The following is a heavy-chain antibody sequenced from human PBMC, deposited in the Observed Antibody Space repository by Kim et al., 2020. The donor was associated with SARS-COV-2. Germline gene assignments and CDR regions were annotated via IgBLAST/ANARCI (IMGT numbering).Heavy chain of an antibody. Sequence: ASVKVSCKASGYTFTNNAISWVRQAPGQGLEWMGWINTDTGNPTYAQAFTRRFVFSVDTSVTKAYLQISSLAAEDTALYYCARVIWGTYRYTDYWGQGTLVTVSS. J-gene: IGHJ4*02. D-gene: IGHD3-16*02. V-gene: IGHV7-4-1*02. CDR3: ARVIWGTYRYTDY. CDR1: GYTFTNNA. CDR2: INTDTGNP.